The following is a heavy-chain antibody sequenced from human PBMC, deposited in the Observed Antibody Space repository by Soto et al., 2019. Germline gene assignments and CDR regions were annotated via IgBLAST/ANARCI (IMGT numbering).Heavy chain of an antibody. CDR3: ARNYYDSSGYYPPRVSDY. D-gene: IGHD3-22*01. V-gene: IGHV1-2*02. CDR1: GYTFTGYH. J-gene: IGHJ4*02. Sequence: ASVKVSCKASGYTFTGYHMHWVRQAPGQGLEWMGWINPNSGGTNYAQKFQGRVTMTRDTSISTAYMELSSLRSEDTAVYYCARNYYDSSGYYPPRVSDYWGQGTLVTVSS. CDR2: INPNSGGT.